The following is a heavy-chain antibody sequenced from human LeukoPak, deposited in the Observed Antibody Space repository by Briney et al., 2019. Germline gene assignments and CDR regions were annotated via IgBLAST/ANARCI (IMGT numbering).Heavy chain of an antibody. CDR2: IWYDGSNK. V-gene: IGHV3-33*01. D-gene: IGHD6-13*01. CDR1: GFTFSTYA. CDR3: ARSPPGYSSQWESYYYYMDV. Sequence: PGRSLRLSCAASGFTFSTYAMHWVRQAPGKGLEWVAVIWYDGSNKYYADSVKGRFTISRDNSKNTLYLQMNSLRAEDTAVFYCARSPPGYSSQWESYYYYMDVWGKGTTVTVSS. J-gene: IGHJ6*03.